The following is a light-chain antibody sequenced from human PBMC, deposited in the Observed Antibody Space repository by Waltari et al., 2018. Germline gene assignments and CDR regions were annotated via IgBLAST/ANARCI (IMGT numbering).Light chain of an antibody. CDR1: GSNIGAGSD. CDR3: QSYDPSLSVV. Sequence: QSVLTQPPSVSGAPGQRVSISCTGSGSNIGAGSDVPSYQQLPGKAPKLLIYGVNTRPLGVPDRFSGSLSGTSAYLAIAGLQADDEADYYCQSYDPSLSVVFGGGTRLTVL. V-gene: IGLV1-40*01. J-gene: IGLJ2*01. CDR2: GVN.